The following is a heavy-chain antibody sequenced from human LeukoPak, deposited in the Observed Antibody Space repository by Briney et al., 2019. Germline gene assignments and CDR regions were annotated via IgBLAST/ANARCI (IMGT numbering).Heavy chain of an antibody. V-gene: IGHV3-30*04. Sequence: GGSLRLSCAASGFTFRNYAMHWVRQAPGKGLEWVAVISYDGGLKYYADSVMGRFTISRDNSQNTLYMQMNSLTPEDTAVFYCARGLDTDFWSGRDCWGQGTLVTVSS. J-gene: IGHJ4*02. CDR3: ARGLDTDFWSGRDC. D-gene: IGHD3-3*01. CDR2: ISYDGGLK. CDR1: GFTFRNYA.